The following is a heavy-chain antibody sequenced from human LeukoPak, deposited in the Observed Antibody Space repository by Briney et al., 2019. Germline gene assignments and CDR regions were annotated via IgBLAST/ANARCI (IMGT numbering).Heavy chain of an antibody. Sequence: GGSLRLSCAASGFPFSNNVMIWVRQAPGRGLDWLSSISGSGGSTSYADSVKGRFTISRDNSKNTLYLQMNSLRAEDTAVYYCAKTFPYGTTWFGFCDYWGQGALVTVSS. V-gene: IGHV3-23*01. D-gene: IGHD3-10*01. CDR2: ISGSGGST. CDR1: GFPFSNNV. J-gene: IGHJ4*02. CDR3: AKTFPYGTTWFGFCDY.